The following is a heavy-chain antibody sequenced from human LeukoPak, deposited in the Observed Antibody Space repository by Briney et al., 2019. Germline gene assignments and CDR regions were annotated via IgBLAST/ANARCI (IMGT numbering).Heavy chain of an antibody. CDR3: AKDGGTYPYFLDV. D-gene: IGHD1-26*01. V-gene: IGHV1-8*01. CDR1: GYTFTSFD. J-gene: IGHJ6*03. CDR2: MSPNSGNT. Sequence: ASVKVSCKASGYTFTSFDIFWVRQATGQGLEWMGWMSPNSGNTGSAQKFQGRVTFTRDTSISTSFMELSSLRAEDTAIYICAKDGGTYPYFLDVWGKGTTVIVSS.